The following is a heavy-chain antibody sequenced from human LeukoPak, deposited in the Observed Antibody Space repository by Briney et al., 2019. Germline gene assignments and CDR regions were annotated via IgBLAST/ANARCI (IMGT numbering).Heavy chain of an antibody. J-gene: IGHJ4*02. Sequence: SETLSLTCAVSGYSISGGYYWGWIRQPPGKGLEWIGSIYHSGSTYYNPSLKSRVTISVDTSKNQFSLKLSSVTAADTAVYYCARISGSYFDYWGQGTLVTVSS. CDR2: IYHSGST. CDR1: GYSISGGYY. CDR3: ARISGSYFDY. D-gene: IGHD1-26*01. V-gene: IGHV4-38-2*01.